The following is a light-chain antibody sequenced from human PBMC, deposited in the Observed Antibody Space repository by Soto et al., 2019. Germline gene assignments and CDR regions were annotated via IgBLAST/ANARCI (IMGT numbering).Light chain of an antibody. CDR2: YDD. CDR3: AAWDDSLNAYV. CDR1: SSNIGNNA. J-gene: IGLJ1*01. V-gene: IGLV1-36*01. Sequence: QSVLTQPPSVSEAPRQRVTISCSGSSSNIGNNAVNWYQQLPGQAPKIVIYYDDLLTSGVSDRFSGSKSGTSASLAISALQSDDEADYYCAAWDDSLNAYVFRPGTKVTVL.